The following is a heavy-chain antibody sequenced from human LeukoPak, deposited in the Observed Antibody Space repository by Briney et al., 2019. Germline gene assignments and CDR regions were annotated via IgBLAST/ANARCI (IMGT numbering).Heavy chain of an antibody. V-gene: IGHV4-39*07. CDR1: GGSISSSSYY. D-gene: IGHD3-10*01. CDR3: AQGSPNYGSGSYPDDYYYYGMDV. J-gene: IGHJ6*02. Sequence: PSETLSLTCTVSGGSISSSSYYWGWIRQPPGKGLEWIGSIYYSGSTYSNPSLKSRVTISVDTSKDQFSLKLSPVTAADTAVYYCAQGSPNYGSGSYPDDYYYYGMDVWGQGTTVTVSS. CDR2: IYYSGST.